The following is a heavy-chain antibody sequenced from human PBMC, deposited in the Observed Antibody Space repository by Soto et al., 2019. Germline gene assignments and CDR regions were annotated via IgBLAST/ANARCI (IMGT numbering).Heavy chain of an antibody. Sequence: PSETLSLTCAVSGGSISSGGYSWSWIRQPPGKGLEWIGYIYHSGSTYYNPSLKSRVTISVDRSKNQFSLKLSSVTAADTAVYYCARGASTGYYNPLGYWGQGTLVTVSS. CDR2: IYHSGST. CDR3: ARGASTGYYNPLGY. D-gene: IGHD3-9*01. J-gene: IGHJ4*02. V-gene: IGHV4-30-2*01. CDR1: GGSISSGGYS.